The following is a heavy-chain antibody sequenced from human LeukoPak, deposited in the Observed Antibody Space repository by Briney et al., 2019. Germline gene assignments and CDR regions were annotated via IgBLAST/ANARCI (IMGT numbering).Heavy chain of an antibody. Sequence: VASVKVSCKASGYTFTGYSMHWVRQAPGQGLEWMGWINPNSGGTNYAQKFQGRVTMTRDTSISTAYMELSRLRSDDTAVYYCARDFIPHDSSGWRYYFDYWGQGTLVTVSS. CDR3: ARDFIPHDSSGWRYYFDY. J-gene: IGHJ4*02. CDR1: GYTFTGYS. CDR2: INPNSGGT. D-gene: IGHD6-19*01. V-gene: IGHV1-2*02.